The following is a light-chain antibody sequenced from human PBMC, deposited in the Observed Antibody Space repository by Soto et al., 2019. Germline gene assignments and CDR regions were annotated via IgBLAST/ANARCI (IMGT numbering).Light chain of an antibody. CDR2: DAS. Sequence: DIQMTQSPSSLSASVGDRVTITCQASQDMSNYLNWYQQKPGKAPKLLIYDASNLETGVPSRFSGSESGTDFTFTISSLQSEDIATYYCQQYDNLPYTFGQGTKLEIK. J-gene: IGKJ2*01. CDR3: QQYDNLPYT. CDR1: QDMSNY. V-gene: IGKV1-33*01.